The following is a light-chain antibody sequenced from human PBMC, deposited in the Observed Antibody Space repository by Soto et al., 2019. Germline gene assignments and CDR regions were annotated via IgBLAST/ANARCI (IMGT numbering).Light chain of an antibody. Sequence: EIVMTQSPATLSVSPWERATLSCRASQSVSSYLAWYQQKPGQAPRLLIYGASNRATGIPDRFSGSGSGTDFTLTISRLEPEDFAVYYCQQYGSSIKTFGQGTKVDIK. CDR1: QSVSSY. CDR2: GAS. CDR3: QQYGSSIKT. J-gene: IGKJ1*01. V-gene: IGKV3-20*01.